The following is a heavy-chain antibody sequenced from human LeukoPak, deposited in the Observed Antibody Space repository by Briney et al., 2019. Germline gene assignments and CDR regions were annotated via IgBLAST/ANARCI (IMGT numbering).Heavy chain of an antibody. CDR3: ARAIAVAGPYYFDY. CDR1: GFTFSSYW. Sequence: PGGSLRLSCAASGFTFSSYWMSWVRQTPGKGLEWVANIKQDGSEKYYMDSVKGRFTISRDNAKNSLSLQMNSLRAEDTAVYYCARAIAVAGPYYFDYWGQGTLVTVSS. V-gene: IGHV3-7*02. D-gene: IGHD6-19*01. CDR2: IKQDGSEK. J-gene: IGHJ4*02.